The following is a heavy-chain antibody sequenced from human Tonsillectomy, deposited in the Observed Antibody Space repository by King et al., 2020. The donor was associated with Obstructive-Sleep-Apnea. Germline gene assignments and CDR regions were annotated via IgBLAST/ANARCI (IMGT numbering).Heavy chain of an antibody. V-gene: IGHV3-73*01. CDR3: TRRSHTGTAVSGMDV. D-gene: IGHD4-23*01. Sequence: VQLVESGGGLVQPGGSLKLSCAASGFTFSGSGIHWVRQASGKGLEWVGRIRSKDNYATAYAASVRGRFTISREDSMNTAYLQMNSLKTDDTAVYYCTRRSHTGTAVSGMDVWGQGTTVTVSS. J-gene: IGHJ6*02. CDR2: IRSKDNYAT. CDR1: GFTFSGSG.